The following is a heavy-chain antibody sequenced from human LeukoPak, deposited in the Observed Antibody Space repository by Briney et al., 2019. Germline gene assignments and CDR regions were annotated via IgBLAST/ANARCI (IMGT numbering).Heavy chain of an antibody. Sequence: SETLSLTCAVSGGSINNGDYSWNWIRQPPGKGLEWIGYIYYNGGTYYNPSLRSRVTISVDTSKNQFSLKLSSVTAADTAVYYCARLAYYYDSSGYPLHDAFDIWGQGTMVTVSS. D-gene: IGHD3-22*01. CDR2: IYYNGGT. CDR3: ARLAYYYDSSGYPLHDAFDI. V-gene: IGHV4-30-4*07. J-gene: IGHJ3*02. CDR1: GGSINNGDYS.